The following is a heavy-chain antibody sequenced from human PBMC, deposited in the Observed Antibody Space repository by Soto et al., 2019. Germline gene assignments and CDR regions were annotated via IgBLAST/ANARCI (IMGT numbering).Heavy chain of an antibody. Sequence: QSQTLSLTCAISGDSVSSNRAAWNWIRQTPSRGLEWLGRAYYRSKWYNDYAVSVKSRITINPDTSKNQFSLQLNSVTPEDTAVYYCARLCEEDGSYFDYWGQEHWSPSPQ. J-gene: IGHJ4*01. V-gene: IGHV6-1*01. CDR1: GDSVSSNRAA. CDR3: ARLCEEDGSYFDY. CDR2: AYYRSKWYN. D-gene: IGHD2-21*01.